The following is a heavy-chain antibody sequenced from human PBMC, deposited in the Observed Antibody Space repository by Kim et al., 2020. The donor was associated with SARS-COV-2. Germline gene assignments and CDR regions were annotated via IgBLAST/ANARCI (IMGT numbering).Heavy chain of an antibody. V-gene: IGHV2-70*01. J-gene: IGHJ3*02. CDR3: ARMKVGATPNHDAFDI. D-gene: IGHD1-26*01. Sequence: SLKTRLTISKDTSKNQVVLTMTNMDPVDTATYYCARMKVGATPNHDAFDIWGQGTMVTVSS.